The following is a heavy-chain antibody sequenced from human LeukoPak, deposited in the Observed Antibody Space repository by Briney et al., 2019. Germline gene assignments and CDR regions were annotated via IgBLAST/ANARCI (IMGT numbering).Heavy chain of an antibody. D-gene: IGHD6-19*01. CDR1: GXSISSSSDY. CDR2: IYYSGST. CDR3: ARGINGAKWLVPYYFDY. V-gene: IGHV4-39*02. J-gene: IGHJ4*01. Sequence: SETLSLTWTVSGXSISSSSDYWGWIRQPPGKGLEWIGSIYYSGSTYYNPSLKSRVTISVDTSKSLFSLKLSSVTAADTAVYYCARGINGAKWLVPYYFDYWGHGTLVTVSS.